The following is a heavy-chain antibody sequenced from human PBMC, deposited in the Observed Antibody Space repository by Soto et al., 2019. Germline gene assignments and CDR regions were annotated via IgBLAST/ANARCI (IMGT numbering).Heavy chain of an antibody. D-gene: IGHD6-6*01. V-gene: IGHV3-11*01. CDR1: GFTFSDYY. CDR3: ARDLVAVSGGVYSSSSGGYFFDF. J-gene: IGHJ4*02. Sequence: QVQLVESGGGLVKPGGSLRLSCAASGFTFSDYYMSWIRQAPGKGLEWVSYISDSGRTLYYADSMKGRFTISRDNAKNSLYLQMNSLRSEDTAGYYCARDLVAVSGGVYSSSSGGYFFDFWGQGTLVTVSS. CDR2: ISDSGRTL.